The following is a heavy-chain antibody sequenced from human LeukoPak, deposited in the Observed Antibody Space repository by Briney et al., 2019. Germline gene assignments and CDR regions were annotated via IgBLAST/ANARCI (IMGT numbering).Heavy chain of an antibody. V-gene: IGHV3-48*02. CDR3: ASLLLWFGEPPRYYYGMDV. D-gene: IGHD3-10*01. CDR1: GFTFSSYS. Sequence: PGGSLRLSCAASGFTFSSYSMNWVRQAPGKGLEWVSYISSSSSTIYYADSVKGRFTISRDNAKNSLYLQMNSLRDEDTAVYYCASLLLWFGEPPRYYYGMDVWGQGTTVTVSS. CDR2: ISSSSSTI. J-gene: IGHJ6*02.